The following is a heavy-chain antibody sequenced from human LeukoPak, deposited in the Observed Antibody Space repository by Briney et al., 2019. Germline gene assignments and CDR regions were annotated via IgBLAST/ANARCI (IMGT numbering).Heavy chain of an antibody. CDR3: ARNARGVYGGNSESYFDY. CDR2: IWYDGSNK. J-gene: IGHJ4*02. V-gene: IGHV3-30*19. D-gene: IGHD4-23*01. CDR1: GFTFSSYG. Sequence: PGRSLRLSCAASGFTFSSYGMHWVRQAPGKGLEWVAVIWYDGSNKYYADSVKGRFTISRDNSKNTLYLQMNSLRAEDTAVYYCARNARGVYGGNSESYFDYWGQGTLVTVSS.